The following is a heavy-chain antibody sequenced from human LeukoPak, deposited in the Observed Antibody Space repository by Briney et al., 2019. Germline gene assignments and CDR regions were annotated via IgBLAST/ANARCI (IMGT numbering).Heavy chain of an antibody. CDR2: INHSGST. D-gene: IGHD1/OR15-1a*01. CDR3: ARLLQYYYYYYMDV. V-gene: IGHV4-34*01. CDR1: GGSFSGYY. Sequence: PSETLSLTCAVYGGSFSGYYWSWIRQPLGKGLEWIGEINHSGSTNYNPSLKSRVTISVDTSKNQFSLKLSSVTAADTAVYYCARLLQYYYYYYMDVWGKGTTVTVSS. J-gene: IGHJ6*03.